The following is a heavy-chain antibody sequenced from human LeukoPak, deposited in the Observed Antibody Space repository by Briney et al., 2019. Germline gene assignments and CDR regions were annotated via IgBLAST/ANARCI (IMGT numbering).Heavy chain of an antibody. Sequence: ASVTVSCKASGYTFTSYGIMWVRQAPGQGLEWMGWINSYNGDTNYAQNLQGRVTMTTDTSTSTAYMELRSLRSDDTAVYYCARGAAGASAENWLDPWGQGTLVTVSS. V-gene: IGHV1-18*01. D-gene: IGHD6-13*01. J-gene: IGHJ5*02. CDR1: GYTFTSYG. CDR3: ARGAAGASAENWLDP. CDR2: INSYNGDT.